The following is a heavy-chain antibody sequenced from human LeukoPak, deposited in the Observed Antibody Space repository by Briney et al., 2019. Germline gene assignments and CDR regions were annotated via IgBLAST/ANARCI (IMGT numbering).Heavy chain of an antibody. Sequence: SETLSLTCAVYGGSFSGYYWSWIRQPPGKGLGWIGEINHSGSTNYNPSLKSRVTISVDTSKNQFSLKLSSVTAADTAVYYCAREGIVVVPAAIGFDYWGQGTLVTVSS. CDR2: INHSGST. D-gene: IGHD2-2*01. CDR3: AREGIVVVPAAIGFDY. J-gene: IGHJ4*02. V-gene: IGHV4-34*01. CDR1: GGSFSGYY.